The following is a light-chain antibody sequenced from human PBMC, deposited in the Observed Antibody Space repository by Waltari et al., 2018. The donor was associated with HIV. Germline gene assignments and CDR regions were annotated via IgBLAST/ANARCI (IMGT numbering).Light chain of an antibody. CDR2: DVT. CDR1: GSDVGNFNF. CDR3: CTYADKYVI. J-gene: IGLJ2*01. V-gene: IGLV2-11*01. Sequence: QSALTQTRSVSGSPGQSVTISCTGTGSDVGNFNFPSWYQHHPGKSPKLVIYDVTKRPSGGPVRYSGSKSVNTAALTISGLHTEDEADYYCCTYADKYVICGGGTKRTVL.